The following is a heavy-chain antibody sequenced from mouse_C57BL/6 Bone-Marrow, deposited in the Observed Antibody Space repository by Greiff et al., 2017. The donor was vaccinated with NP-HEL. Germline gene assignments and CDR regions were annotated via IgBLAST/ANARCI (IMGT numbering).Heavy chain of an antibody. CDR3: ARLDDGYPLYYAMDY. CDR1: GYAFSSSW. D-gene: IGHD2-3*01. Sequence: QVQLQQSGPELVKPGASVKISCKASGYAFSSSWMNWVKQRPGKGLEWIGRIYPGDGDTNYNGKFKGKATLTADKSSSTAYMQLSSLTSEDSAVYFCARLDDGYPLYYAMDYWGQGTSVTVS. V-gene: IGHV1-82*01. CDR2: IYPGDGDT. J-gene: IGHJ4*01.